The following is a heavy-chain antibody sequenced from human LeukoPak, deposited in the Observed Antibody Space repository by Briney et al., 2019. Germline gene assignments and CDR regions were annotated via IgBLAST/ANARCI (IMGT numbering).Heavy chain of an antibody. Sequence: GGSLRLSCAASGFTFSSYSMNWVRQAPGKGLEWVSSISSSSSYIYYADSVKGRFTISRDNAKNSLYLQMNSLRAEDTAVYYCARDRRGLGYCSSTSCYLRCCWFDPWGQGTLVTVSS. CDR3: ARDRRGLGYCSSTSCYLRCCWFDP. CDR2: ISSSSSYI. CDR1: GFTFSSYS. D-gene: IGHD2-2*01. J-gene: IGHJ5*02. V-gene: IGHV3-21*01.